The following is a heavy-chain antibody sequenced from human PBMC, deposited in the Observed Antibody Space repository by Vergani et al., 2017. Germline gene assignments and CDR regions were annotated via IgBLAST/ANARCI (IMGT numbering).Heavy chain of an antibody. D-gene: IGHD5-18*01. CDR1: GYTFTDYY. CDR3: AREERDTAMVTRYYYGMDV. V-gene: IGHV1-69-2*01. Sequence: EVQLVQSGAEVKKPGATVKISCKVSGYTFTDYYMHWVQQAPGKGLEWMGLVDPEDGETIYAEKFQGRVTITADTSTDTAYMELRSLRSDDTAVYYCAREERDTAMVTRYYYGMDVWGQGTTVTVSS. CDR2: VDPEDGET. J-gene: IGHJ6*02.